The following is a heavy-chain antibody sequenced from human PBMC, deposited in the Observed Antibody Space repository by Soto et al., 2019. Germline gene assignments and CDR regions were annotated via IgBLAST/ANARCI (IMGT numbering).Heavy chain of an antibody. J-gene: IGHJ4*02. CDR3: ARLCLQYSSSSPLCY. V-gene: IGHV1-69*01. CDR2: IIPIFGTA. CDR1: GGTFSSYA. D-gene: IGHD6-6*01. Sequence: QVQLVQSGAEVKKPGSSVKVSCKASGGTFSSYAISWVRQAPGQGLEWMGGIIPIFGTANYAQKFQGRVTITADEYTSTDYMELSSLRSEDRAVYYCARLCLQYSSSSPLCYWGQGTLVTVSS.